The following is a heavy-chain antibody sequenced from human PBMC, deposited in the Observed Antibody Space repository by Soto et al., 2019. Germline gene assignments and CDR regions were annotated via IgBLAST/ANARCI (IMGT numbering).Heavy chain of an antibody. CDR1: GFSFSGAD. CDR3: TRQGPRDGYNWGCDY. D-gene: IGHD5-12*01. Sequence: EVQLVESGGGLVQPGGSLKLSCAASGFSFSGADMHWGRQASGKGLEWVGRIRSKANSYATAYAASGKGRFTISRDDSTNTAYQQMNSLKSEDTAVYYCTRQGPRDGYNWGCDYWGQGTLVTVSS. V-gene: IGHV3-73*02. CDR2: IRSKANSYAT. J-gene: IGHJ4*02.